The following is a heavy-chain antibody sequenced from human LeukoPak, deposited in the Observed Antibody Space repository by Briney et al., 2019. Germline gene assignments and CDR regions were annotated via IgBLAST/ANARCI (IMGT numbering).Heavy chain of an antibody. CDR2: IRYDGSYE. D-gene: IGHD2-2*01. V-gene: IGHV3-30*02. J-gene: IGHJ5*01. Sequence: GGSLRLSCAASGFTFSYYGMHWVRQAPGKGLEWVTYIRYDGSYEYYADSVKGRFTITRDNSKSTVYLQMNSLKHEDTAVYYCVKERGHIVVVPAAISGFDSWGQGTLVTVSS. CDR3: VKERGHIVVVPAAISGFDS. CDR1: GFTFSYYG.